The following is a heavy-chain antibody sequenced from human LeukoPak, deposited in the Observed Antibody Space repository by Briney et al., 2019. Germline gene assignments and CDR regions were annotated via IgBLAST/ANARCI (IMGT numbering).Heavy chain of an antibody. CDR3: ARSVPDYTRFDF. CDR1: GFTFSDYA. CDR2: FKTNYNQV. J-gene: IGHJ4*02. D-gene: IGHD4-11*01. V-gene: IGHV3-23*05. Sequence: GGSLRLSCVASGFTFSDYAMNWVRQAPGKGLEWVSTFKTNYNQVYYAESVSGRFTISTDNSKNTAYLQMNSLRVEDTALYYCARSVPDYTRFDFWGQGALVTVSS.